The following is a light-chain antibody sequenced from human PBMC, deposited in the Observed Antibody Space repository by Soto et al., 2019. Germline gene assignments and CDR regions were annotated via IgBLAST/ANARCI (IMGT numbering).Light chain of an antibody. Sequence: DIVMTQSPDSLAVSLGERTTLSCRASQSVSSSNLAWYQQKPGQAPRLLIYGARTRATGVPDRFSASGSGTDFSLTISRLEPEDFAVYYCQQYGTSPWTFGQGTKVDIK. CDR1: QSVSSSN. V-gene: IGKV3-20*01. CDR2: GAR. CDR3: QQYGTSPWT. J-gene: IGKJ1*01.